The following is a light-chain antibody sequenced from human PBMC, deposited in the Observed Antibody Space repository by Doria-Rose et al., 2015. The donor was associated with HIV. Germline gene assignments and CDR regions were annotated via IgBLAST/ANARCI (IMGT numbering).Light chain of an antibody. Sequence: TQSPGTLSLSPGERATLSCRASQRFSSTYLAWYQQEPGQVHSLFIYDGSTRATGIPDRCSASGSGTDFTLTINRLEPEDFALYYCHQYGTSWTFGQGTKVEI. CDR2: DGS. CDR1: QRFSSTY. CDR3: HQYGTSWT. V-gene: IGKV3-20*01. J-gene: IGKJ1*01.